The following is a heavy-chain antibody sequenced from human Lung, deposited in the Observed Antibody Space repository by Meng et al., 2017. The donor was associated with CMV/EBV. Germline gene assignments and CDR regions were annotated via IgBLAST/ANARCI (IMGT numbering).Heavy chain of an antibody. J-gene: IGHJ4*02. CDR1: GYFFSSSS. D-gene: IGHD6-19*01. Sequence: VQPGSCGAVLKQPGDSGNVSCQAAGYFFSSSSMNCVRHAAGQVVEWMGWIHIKTGNPTYAQGFTGRFVFSLDTSVSTAYLQIDSLKADDTAVYYCARGNGWRFDYWGQGTLVTVSS. V-gene: IGHV7-4-1*01. CDR2: IHIKTGNP. CDR3: ARGNGWRFDY.